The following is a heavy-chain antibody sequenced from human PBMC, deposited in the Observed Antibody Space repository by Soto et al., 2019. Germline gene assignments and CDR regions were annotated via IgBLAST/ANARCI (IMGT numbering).Heavy chain of an antibody. CDR3: ARQSYYDTSVYYGNELDY. D-gene: IGHD3-22*01. CDR2: IYPGDSDT. Sequence: PGESLKISCKGSGYSFPSYWIGWVRQMPGKGLEWMGIIYPGDSDTRDSPSFQGQVTISADKSISTAYLQWSSLKASDTAMYYCARQSYYDTSVYYGNELDYWGQGTLVTVSS. V-gene: IGHV5-51*01. J-gene: IGHJ4*02. CDR1: GYSFPSYW.